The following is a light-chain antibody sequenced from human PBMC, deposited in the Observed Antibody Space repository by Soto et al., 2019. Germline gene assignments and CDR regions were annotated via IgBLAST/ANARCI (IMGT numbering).Light chain of an antibody. V-gene: IGKV1-39*01. Sequence: DIQMTPSPSSLSASVVDRVTITCQASQSISSYLNWYQQKPGKAPKLLIYAASSLQSGVPSRFSGSGSGTDFTLTISSLQPEDFATYYCQQSYSTWTFGQGTKVDI. CDR3: QQSYSTWT. CDR2: AAS. CDR1: QSISSY. J-gene: IGKJ1*01.